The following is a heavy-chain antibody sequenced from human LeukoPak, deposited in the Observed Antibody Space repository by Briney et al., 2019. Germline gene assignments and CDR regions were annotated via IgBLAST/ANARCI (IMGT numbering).Heavy chain of an antibody. D-gene: IGHD2-21*01. CDR3: ARESKHIVVVIAVDAFDI. CDR1: GFTFSTYW. V-gene: IGHV3-21*01. CDR2: ISSSSSYI. J-gene: IGHJ3*02. Sequence: GGSLRLSCVGSGFTFSTYWMNWVRQAPGKGLEWVSSISSSSSYIYYADSVKGRFTISRDNAKNSLYLQMNSLRAEDTAVYYCARESKHIVVVIAVDAFDIWGQGTMVTVSS.